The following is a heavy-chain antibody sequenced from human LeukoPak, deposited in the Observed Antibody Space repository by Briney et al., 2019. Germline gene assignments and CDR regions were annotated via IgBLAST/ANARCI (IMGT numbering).Heavy chain of an antibody. CDR1: GFTFSSYW. CDR2: IWYDGSNK. CDR3: ARDFPITPYYGMDV. D-gene: IGHD3-10*01. J-gene: IGHJ6*02. V-gene: IGHV3-33*08. Sequence: GGSLRLSCAASGFTFSSYWMSWVRQAPGKGLEWVAVIWYDGSNKYYADSVKGRFTISRDNSKNTLYLQMNSLRAEDTAVYYCARDFPITPYYGMDVWGQGTTVTVSS.